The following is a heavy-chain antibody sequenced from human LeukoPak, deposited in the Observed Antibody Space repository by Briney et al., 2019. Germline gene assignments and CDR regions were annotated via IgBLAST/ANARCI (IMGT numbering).Heavy chain of an antibody. D-gene: IGHD2-15*01. CDR3: AKGKGSKAAHFDY. Sequence: GSLRLSCAASGFTFSNAWMSWVRQAPGKGLEWVSAISGSSGSTYYADSVKGRFTISRDNSKNTLYLQMNSLRAEDTAVYYCAKGKGSKAAHFDYWGQGTLVTVSS. J-gene: IGHJ4*02. CDR1: GFTFSNAW. CDR2: ISGSSGST. V-gene: IGHV3-23*01.